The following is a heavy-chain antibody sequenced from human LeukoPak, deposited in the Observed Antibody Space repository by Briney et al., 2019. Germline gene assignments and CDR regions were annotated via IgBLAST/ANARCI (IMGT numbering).Heavy chain of an antibody. Sequence: SETLSLTCTVSGDSISSGDYYWSWIRQPAGKGLEWIGRISSSGSTNYNPSLKSRVTILVDTSKNQFSLKLTSVTAADTAVYYCARGSRWFGDYYFDYWGQGTLVTVSS. CDR2: ISSSGST. J-gene: IGHJ4*02. V-gene: IGHV4-61*02. D-gene: IGHD3-10*01. CDR3: ARGSRWFGDYYFDY. CDR1: GDSISSGDYY.